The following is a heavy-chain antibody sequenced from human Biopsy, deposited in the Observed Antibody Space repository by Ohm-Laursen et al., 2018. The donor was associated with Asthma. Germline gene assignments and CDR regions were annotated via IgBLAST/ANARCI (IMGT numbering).Heavy chain of an antibody. CDR3: ARKAGSCISRTCYSLDF. V-gene: IGHV1-69*13. CDR1: GGTFNTYV. Sequence: GASVKVSCKSLGGTFNTYVIGRVRQAPGQGLEWMGGINSVFGTTTYPQKFQDRVTITADDSTSTVYMELSSLRSEDTAAYYCARKAGSCISRTCYSLDFWGQGTLVTVSS. D-gene: IGHD2-2*01. CDR2: INSVFGTT. J-gene: IGHJ4*02.